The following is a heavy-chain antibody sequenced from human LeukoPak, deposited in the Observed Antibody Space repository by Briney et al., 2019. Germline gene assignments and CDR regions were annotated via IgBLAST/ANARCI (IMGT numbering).Heavy chain of an antibody. J-gene: IGHJ4*02. V-gene: IGHV3-23*01. CDR1: RLTFSYYA. D-gene: IGHD6-19*01. CDR3: ARGGPYSSDPFDY. Sequence: PGGSLRLSCAASRLTFSYYAMSWVRQAPGKGLEWVSAISDSGDTTYYADSVKGRFTLSRDNAKNTLYLQMNSLRAEDTAVYYCARGGPYSSDPFDYWGQGTLVTVSS. CDR2: ISDSGDTT.